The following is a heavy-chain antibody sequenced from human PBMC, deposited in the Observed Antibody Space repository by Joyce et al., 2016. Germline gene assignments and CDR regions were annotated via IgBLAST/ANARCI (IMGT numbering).Heavy chain of an antibody. CDR2: IYYSGST. Sequence: QVQLQESGPGLVKPSETLSLTCTVSGGSISSYYWSWIRQPPGKGLEWIGYIYYSGSTNDNPSLKSRVTISVDTSKNQFSLKLSSVTAADTAVYYCARGRPTRRYFDYWGQGTLVTVSS. CDR3: ARGRPTRRYFDY. J-gene: IGHJ4*02. V-gene: IGHV4-59*08. CDR1: GGSISSYY.